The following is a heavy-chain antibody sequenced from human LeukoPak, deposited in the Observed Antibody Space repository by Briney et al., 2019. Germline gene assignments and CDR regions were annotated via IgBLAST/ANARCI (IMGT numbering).Heavy chain of an antibody. V-gene: IGHV3-30*18. CDR1: GFTFSNYD. CDR3: AKDDRGNEAPFDY. J-gene: IGHJ4*02. CDR2: ISYDGTNK. Sequence: GGSLRLSCAASGFTFSNYDMHWVRQAPGKGLEWVAVISYDGTNKYYADSVKGRFTISRDNSKNTLHLQMNSLRAEDTAVYYCAKDDRGNEAPFDYWGQGTLVTVS.